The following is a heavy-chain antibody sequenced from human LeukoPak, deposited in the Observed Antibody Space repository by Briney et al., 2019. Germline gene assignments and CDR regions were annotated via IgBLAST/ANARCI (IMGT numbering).Heavy chain of an antibody. V-gene: IGHV1-2*02. CDR2: INPNSGGT. J-gene: IGHJ4*02. CDR3: ARDYVPLYYFDY. CDR1: GFTFSDSA. D-gene: IGHD3-16*01. Sequence: PGGSLRLSCAASGFTFSDSAIHWVRQAPGQGLEWMGWINPNSGGTNYAQKFQGRVTMTKDTSISTAYMELSRLRSDDTAVYYCARDYVPLYYFDYWGQGTLVTVSS.